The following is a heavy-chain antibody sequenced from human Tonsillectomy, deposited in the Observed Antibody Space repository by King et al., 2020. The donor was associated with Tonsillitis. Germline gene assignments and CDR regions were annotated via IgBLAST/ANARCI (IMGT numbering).Heavy chain of an antibody. Sequence: VQLVESGGGLVQPGRSLRLSCAASGFTFSRYPIRWFRQAPGKGLECVAVISKDGTKKNYADSVKGRFTISRENSKNTVYLQMNSVRPEDTAVYYCAAEPGRTNWGNYWGQGTLVTVSS. CDR2: ISKDGTKK. CDR1: GFTFSRYP. J-gene: IGHJ4*02. V-gene: IGHV3-30*04. CDR3: AAEPGRTNWGNY. D-gene: IGHD7-27*01.